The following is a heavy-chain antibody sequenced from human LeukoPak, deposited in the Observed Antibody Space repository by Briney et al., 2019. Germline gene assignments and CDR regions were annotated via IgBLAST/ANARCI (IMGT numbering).Heavy chain of an antibody. CDR3: ATGFSGQWLSSFPGY. Sequence: ASVKVSCKVSGYTLTELSMHWVRQAPGKGLEWMGGFDPEDGETIYAQKFQGRVTMTEDTSTDTAYMELSSLRSEDTAVYYCATGFSGQWLSSFPGYWGQGTLVTVSS. V-gene: IGHV1-24*01. CDR2: FDPEDGET. D-gene: IGHD6-19*01. J-gene: IGHJ4*02. CDR1: GYTLTELS.